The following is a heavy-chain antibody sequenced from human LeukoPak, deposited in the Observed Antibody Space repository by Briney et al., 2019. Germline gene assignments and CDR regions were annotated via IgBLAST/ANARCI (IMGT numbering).Heavy chain of an antibody. CDR2: IYYSGST. CDR3: ARDSPVFYGDAFYFDY. V-gene: IGHV4-39*07. Sequence: PSETLSLTCTVSGGSISSSSYYWGWIRQPPGKGLEWIGSIYYSGSTYYNPSLKSRVTISVDTSKNQFSLKLSSVTAADTAVYYCARDSPVFYGDAFYFDYWGQGTLVTVSS. D-gene: IGHD4-17*01. J-gene: IGHJ4*02. CDR1: GGSISSSSYY.